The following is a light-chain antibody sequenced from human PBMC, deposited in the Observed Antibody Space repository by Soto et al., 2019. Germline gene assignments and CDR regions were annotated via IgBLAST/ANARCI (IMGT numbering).Light chain of an antibody. V-gene: IGLV2-14*03. J-gene: IGLJ1*01. CDR1: SSDVGRYNY. Sequence: QSALAQPASVSGSRGQSITISCTGTSSDVGRYNYVSWFQQHPGKVPKLIIYDVSNWPSGVSDRFSGSKSGNTASLTISGLHPEDEADYSCSSFKSSSTFVFGTGTKVTVL. CDR2: DVS. CDR3: SSFKSSSTFV.